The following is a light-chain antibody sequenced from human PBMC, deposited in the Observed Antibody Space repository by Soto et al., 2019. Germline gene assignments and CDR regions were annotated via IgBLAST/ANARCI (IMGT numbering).Light chain of an antibody. V-gene: IGKV3-11*01. J-gene: IGKJ3*01. Sequence: EIVLKQSPATLSLSPGERATLSCRASQSVSSYLAWYQQKPGQAPRLLIYDASNRATGIPARFSGSGSGTDFTLTMSSLEPEDFAVYYCQQRSNWPLFTFGPGTKVDIK. CDR3: QQRSNWPLFT. CDR1: QSVSSY. CDR2: DAS.